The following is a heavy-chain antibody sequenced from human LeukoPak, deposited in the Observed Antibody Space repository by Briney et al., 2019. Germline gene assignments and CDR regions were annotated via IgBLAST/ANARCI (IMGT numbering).Heavy chain of an antibody. V-gene: IGHV1-8*01. D-gene: IGHD1-1*01. CDR1: GYTFTSYD. CDR3: ASDPGGTRAFDI. CDR2: MNPNSGNT. Sequence: ASVKVSCKASGYTFTSYDINWVRQATGQGLEWMGWMNPNSGNTGYAQKLQGRVTMTTDTSTSTAYMELRSLRSDDTAVYYCASDPGGTRAFDIWGQGTMVTVSS. J-gene: IGHJ3*02.